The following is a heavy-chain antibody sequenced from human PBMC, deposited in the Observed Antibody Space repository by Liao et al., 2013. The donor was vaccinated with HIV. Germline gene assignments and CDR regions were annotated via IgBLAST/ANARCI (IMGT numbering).Heavy chain of an antibody. J-gene: IGHJ3*01. D-gene: IGHD6-19*01. Sequence: QVHLQESGPGLVKPSETLSLICSVSGGSISTFYWNWVRQPAGKGLEWIGRIHARGSTNYSPSLKSRVTLSVDTSKNQFSLKLTSVTAADTALYYCARAPVAGTKSNAFDLWGQGTMVTGLF. CDR3: ARAPVAGTKSNAFDL. CDR1: GGSISTFY. V-gene: IGHV4-4*07. CDR2: IHARGST.